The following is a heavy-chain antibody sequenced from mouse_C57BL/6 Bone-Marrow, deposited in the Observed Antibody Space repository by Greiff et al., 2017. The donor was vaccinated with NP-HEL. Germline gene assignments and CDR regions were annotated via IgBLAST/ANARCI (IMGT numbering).Heavy chain of an antibody. CDR2: INPNNGGT. V-gene: IGHV1-26*01. D-gene: IGHD2-3*01. Sequence: VQLQQSGPELVKPGASVKISCKAYGYTFTDYYMNWVKQSHGKSLEWIGDINPNNGGTSYNQKFKGKATLTVDKSSSTAYMELRSLTSEDSAVYYCARWLLRYFDVWGTGTTVTVSS. CDR3: ARWLLRYFDV. J-gene: IGHJ1*03. CDR1: GYTFTDYY.